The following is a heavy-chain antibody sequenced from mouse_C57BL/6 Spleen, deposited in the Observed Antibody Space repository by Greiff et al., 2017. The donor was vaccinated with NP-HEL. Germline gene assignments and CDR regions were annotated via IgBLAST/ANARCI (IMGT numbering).Heavy chain of an antibody. D-gene: IGHD2-1*01. V-gene: IGHV1-54*01. J-gene: IGHJ3*01. CDR1: GYAFTNYL. CDR3: ARLGGNSPFAY. CDR2: INPGSGGT. Sequence: QVQLQQSGAELVRPGTSVKVSCKASGYAFTNYLIEWVKQRPGQGLEWIGVINPGSGGTNYNEKFKGKATLTADKSSSTAYMQLSSLTSEDSAVYFCARLGGNSPFAYWGQGTLVTVSA.